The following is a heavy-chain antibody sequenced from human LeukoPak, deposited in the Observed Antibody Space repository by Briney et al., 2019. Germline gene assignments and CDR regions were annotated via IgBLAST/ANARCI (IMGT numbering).Heavy chain of an antibody. CDR3: ARAPGTVTTRGYFYYYYMDV. CDR2: IYHSGST. V-gene: IGHV4-38-2*02. J-gene: IGHJ6*03. CDR1: GYSISSGYY. Sequence: SETLSLTCTVSGYSISSGYYWGWIRQPPGKGLEWIGSIYHSGSTYYNPSLKSRVSISVGTSKNQFSLKLRSVTAADTAVYYCARAPGTVTTRGYFYYYYMDVWGKGTTVTVSS. D-gene: IGHD4-17*01.